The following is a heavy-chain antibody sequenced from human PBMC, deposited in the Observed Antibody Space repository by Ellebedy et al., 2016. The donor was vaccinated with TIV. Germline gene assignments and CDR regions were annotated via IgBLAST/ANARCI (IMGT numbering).Heavy chain of an antibody. CDR2: ISWNSGHI. J-gene: IGHJ1*01. D-gene: IGHD6-13*01. CDR3: ANDGFSASWYEGYFQH. V-gene: IGHV3-9*01. CDR1: GFTLDDYG. Sequence: GGSLRLSXVVSGFTLDDYGMHWVRQAPGKGLEWVAGISWNSGHIGYVDSVKGRFTISRDNAKNSLYLQMSSLRPEDTALYYCANDGFSASWYEGYFQHWGRGAVVTVSS.